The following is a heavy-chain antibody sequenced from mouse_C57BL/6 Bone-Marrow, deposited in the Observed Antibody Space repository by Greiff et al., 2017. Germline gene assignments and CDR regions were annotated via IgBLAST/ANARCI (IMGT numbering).Heavy chain of an antibody. D-gene: IGHD1-2*01. CDR2: ISDGGSYT. CDR1: GFTFSSYA. V-gene: IGHV5-4*01. CDR3: ARHGLYAMDY. J-gene: IGHJ4*01. Sequence: EVQGVESGGGLVKPGGSLKLSCAASGFTFSSYAMSWVRQTPEKRLEWVATISDGGSYTYYPDNVKGRFTISRDNAKNNLYLQMSHLKSEDTAMYCCARHGLYAMDYWGQGTSVTVSS.